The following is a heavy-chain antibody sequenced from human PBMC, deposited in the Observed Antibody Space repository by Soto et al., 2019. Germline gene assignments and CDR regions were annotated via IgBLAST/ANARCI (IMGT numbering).Heavy chain of an antibody. V-gene: IGHV4-30-2*01. CDR1: GDSYSISTYS. J-gene: IGHJ5*02. Sequence: SETLSLTCNMSGDSYSISTYSWSWIRQPPGKSLQWIGFIYQSGVTSYNPSLASRVSISLDRSNNQCSLKLKSVTAADTAVYFCAGMPYTSGLRFDPWGPGTLVTVSS. CDR2: IYQSGVT. D-gene: IGHD6-19*01. CDR3: AGMPYTSGLRFDP.